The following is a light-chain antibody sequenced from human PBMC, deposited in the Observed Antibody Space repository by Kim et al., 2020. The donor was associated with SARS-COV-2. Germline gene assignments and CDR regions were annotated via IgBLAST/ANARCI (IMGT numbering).Light chain of an antibody. V-gene: IGLV6-57*02. J-gene: IGLJ3*02. CDR3: QSYDSSKWV. Sequence: NFMLTQPHSVSESPGKTVTISCTGSSGSIASNYVQWYQQRPGSAPTTVIYDDNQRPSGVPDRFSGSIDSSSNSASLTISGLKTEDEADYYCQSYDSSKWVFGGGTQLTVL. CDR1: SGSIASNY. CDR2: DDN.